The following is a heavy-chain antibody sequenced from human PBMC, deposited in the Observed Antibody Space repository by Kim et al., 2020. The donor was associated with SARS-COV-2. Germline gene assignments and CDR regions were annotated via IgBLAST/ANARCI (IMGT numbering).Heavy chain of an antibody. J-gene: IGHJ3*02. Sequence: GGSLRLSCAASGFIFSAYGIHWVRQAPGKGLEWVAVIWYDENSEYYADSVKGRFTISRDNSKGTVYLQMNSLRAEDTAVYYCARALDYSTADAFGIWGQG. V-gene: IGHV3-33*01. CDR2: IWYDENSE. CDR1: GFIFSAYG. CDR3: ARALDYSTADAFGI. D-gene: IGHD2-2*01.